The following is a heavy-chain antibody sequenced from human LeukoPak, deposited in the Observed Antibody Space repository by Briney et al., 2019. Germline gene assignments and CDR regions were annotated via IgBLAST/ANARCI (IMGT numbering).Heavy chain of an antibody. CDR3: ARESQGSDYRFDY. D-gene: IGHD1-26*01. Sequence: GRSLRLSCAASEFTFSSYGMHWVRQAPGKGLEWVAVIWYDGSNKYYADSVKGRFTISRDNSKNTLYLQMNSLRAEDTAVYYCARESQGSDYRFDYWGQGTLVTVSS. V-gene: IGHV3-33*01. CDR2: IWYDGSNK. J-gene: IGHJ4*02. CDR1: EFTFSSYG.